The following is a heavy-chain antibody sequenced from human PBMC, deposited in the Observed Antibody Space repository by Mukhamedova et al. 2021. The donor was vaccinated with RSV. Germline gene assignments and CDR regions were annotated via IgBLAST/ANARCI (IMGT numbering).Heavy chain of an antibody. V-gene: IGHV4-34*01. D-gene: IGHD6-13*01. CDR2: INHSGST. Sequence: EWIGEINHSGSTNYNPSLKRRVTISVDTSKNQFSLKLSSVTAADTAVYYCAREGRQLVQPLEYWGQGTLVTVSS. CDR3: AREGRQLVQPLEY. J-gene: IGHJ4*02.